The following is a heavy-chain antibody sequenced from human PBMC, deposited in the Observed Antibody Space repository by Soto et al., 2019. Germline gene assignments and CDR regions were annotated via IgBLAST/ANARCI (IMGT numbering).Heavy chain of an antibody. Sequence: ESGGGVVQPGRSLRLSCAASGFTFSSYAMHWVRQAPGKGLEWVAVISYDGSNKYYADSVKGRFTISRDNSKNTLYLQMNSLRAEDTAVYYCARSGYCSGGSCYSELYYYYYGMDVWGQGTTVTVSS. CDR1: GFTFSSYA. J-gene: IGHJ6*02. D-gene: IGHD2-15*01. V-gene: IGHV3-30-3*01. CDR2: ISYDGSNK. CDR3: ARSGYCSGGSCYSELYYYYYGMDV.